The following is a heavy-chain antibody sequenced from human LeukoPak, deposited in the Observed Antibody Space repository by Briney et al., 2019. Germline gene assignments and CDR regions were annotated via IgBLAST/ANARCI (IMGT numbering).Heavy chain of an antibody. D-gene: IGHD3-10*01. J-gene: IGHJ4*02. V-gene: IGHV4-34*01. CDR2: INHSGST. CDR3: ARGGSRLLWFGEPQRYYFDY. Sequence: SETLSLTCAVHGGSFSGYYWSWIRQPPGKGLEWIGEINHSGSTNYNPSLKSRVTISVDTSKNQFSLKLSSVTAADTAVYYCARGGSRLLWFGEPQRYYFDYWGQGTLVTVSS. CDR1: GGSFSGYY.